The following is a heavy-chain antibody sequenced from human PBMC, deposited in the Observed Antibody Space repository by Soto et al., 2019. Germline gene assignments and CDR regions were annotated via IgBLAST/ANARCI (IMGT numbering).Heavy chain of an antibody. D-gene: IGHD7-27*01. J-gene: IGHJ4*02. CDR3: ARDPKTSGGQHWAFNYFDS. CDR1: GFSFSISP. V-gene: IGHV3-30-3*01. Sequence: QVQLVESGGGVVQPGRSLRLSCAASGFSFSISPMHWVRQAPGKGPEWVALISYDGTNKFYSDSVKGRFTISRDNSKSTLYLQVDSLRPEDAAVYYCARDPKTSGGQHWAFNYFDSWGQGTLVTGSS. CDR2: ISYDGTNK.